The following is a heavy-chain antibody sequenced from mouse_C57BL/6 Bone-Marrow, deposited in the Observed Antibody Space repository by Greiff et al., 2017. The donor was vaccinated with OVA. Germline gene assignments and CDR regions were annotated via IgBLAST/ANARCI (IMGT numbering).Heavy chain of an antibody. CDR1: GFTFSDYG. CDR2: ISSGSSTI. Sequence: EVQVVESGGGLVKPGGSLKLSCAASGFTFSDYGMHWVRQAPEKGLEWVAYISSGSSTIYYADTVKGRFTISRDNAKNTLFLQMTSLRSEDTAMYYCASCYGSSYPWYFDVWGTGTTVTVSS. CDR3: ASCYGSSYPWYFDV. D-gene: IGHD1-1*01. V-gene: IGHV5-17*01. J-gene: IGHJ1*03.